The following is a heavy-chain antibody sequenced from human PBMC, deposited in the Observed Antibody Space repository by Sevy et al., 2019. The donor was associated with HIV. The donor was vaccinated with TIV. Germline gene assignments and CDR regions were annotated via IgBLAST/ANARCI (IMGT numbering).Heavy chain of an antibody. Sequence: GGSLRLSCAASGFTFSKYWMGWVRQAPGKGLEWVTNIKQDAGQKYFVDPVKGGFTTSRDNATNSLYLQMTSLKVEDTAVYFCARDDGNYYFHYWGQGTLVTVSS. J-gene: IGHJ4*02. CDR3: ARDDGNYYFHY. D-gene: IGHD1-7*01. V-gene: IGHV3-7*01. CDR2: IKQDAGQK. CDR1: GFTFSKYW.